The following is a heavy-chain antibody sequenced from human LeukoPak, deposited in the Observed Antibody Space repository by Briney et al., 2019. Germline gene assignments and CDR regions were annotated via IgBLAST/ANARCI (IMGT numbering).Heavy chain of an antibody. V-gene: IGHV1-2*02. J-gene: IGHJ4*02. CDR3: ASGQWTDY. CDR1: GYTFTGHY. CDR2: MNPNSGGT. D-gene: IGHD6-19*01. Sequence: ASVKVSCKASGYTFTGHYLHWVRQAPGEGLEWMGWMNPNSGGTIYAQNFQGRVTMTRDTSISTAYMRLSRLRFDDTAVYYCASGQWTDYWGQGTLVIVSS.